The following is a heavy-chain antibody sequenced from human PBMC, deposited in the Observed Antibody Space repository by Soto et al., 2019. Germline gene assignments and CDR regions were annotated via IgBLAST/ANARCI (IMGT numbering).Heavy chain of an antibody. D-gene: IGHD3-10*01. J-gene: IGHJ5*02. Sequence: GGSLRLSCAASGLTFSTSAMHWVRQAPGKGLEWVALISHDGSHEYYGDSVKGRFSVSRDNSHNILHLQMNSLRIEDTAVYFCARNTDHRLVRGWLDPWGQGTLVTVSS. CDR3: ARNTDHRLVRGWLDP. V-gene: IGHV3-30-3*01. CDR2: ISHDGSHE. CDR1: GLTFSTSA.